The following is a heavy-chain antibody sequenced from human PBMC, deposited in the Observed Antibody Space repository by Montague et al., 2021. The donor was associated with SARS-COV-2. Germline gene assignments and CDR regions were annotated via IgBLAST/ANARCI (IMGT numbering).Heavy chain of an antibody. V-gene: IGHV4-39*07. Sequence: SETLSLTCTVSGGSVYSTNYYWGWVRQPPGKGLEWVGSMYYSGGTYQXPSLQYRVSMSVDTSKNQFSLRLASVTAADTAVYYCARDSYRGDYNFGYRGQGILVTVSA. CDR3: ARDSYRGDYNFGY. J-gene: IGHJ4*02. D-gene: IGHD2-21*01. CDR1: GGSVYSTNYY. CDR2: MYYSGGT.